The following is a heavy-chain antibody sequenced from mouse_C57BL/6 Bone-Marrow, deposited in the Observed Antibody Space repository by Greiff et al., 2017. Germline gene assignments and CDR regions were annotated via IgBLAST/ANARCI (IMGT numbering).Heavy chain of an antibody. V-gene: IGHV1-64*01. CDR2: IHPNSGST. J-gene: IGHJ4*01. CDR1: GYTFTSYW. CDR3: ARGWLLAYAMDY. D-gene: IGHD2-3*01. Sequence: QVQLQQPGAELVKPGASVKLSCKASGYTFTSYWMHWVKQRPGQGLEWIGMIHPNSGSTNYNEKFKSKATLTVDKSSSTAYMQLSSLTSEDSAVYYSARGWLLAYAMDYWGQGTSVTVSS.